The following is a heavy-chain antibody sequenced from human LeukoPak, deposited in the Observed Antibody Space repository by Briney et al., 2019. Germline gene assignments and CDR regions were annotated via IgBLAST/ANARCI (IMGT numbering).Heavy chain of an antibody. J-gene: IGHJ4*02. CDR3: ARDNYYGSGLDY. D-gene: IGHD3-10*01. V-gene: IGHV4-39*07. CDR2: IYYSGST. CDR1: GGSLSSTSYY. Sequence: SETLSLTCTVSGGSLSSTSYYWGWIRQPPGKGLEWIGSIYYSGSTNYNPSLKSRVTISIDTSKNQFSLKLSSVTAADTAVYYCARDNYYGSGLDYWGQGTLVTVSS.